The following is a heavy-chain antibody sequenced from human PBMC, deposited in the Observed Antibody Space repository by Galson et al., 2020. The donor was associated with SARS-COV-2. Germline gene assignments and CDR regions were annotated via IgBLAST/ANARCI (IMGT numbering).Heavy chain of an antibody. CDR2: IDWDDDK. Sequence: SGPTLVKPTQTLTLTCTFSGFSLSTSGMRVTWIRQPPGKALEWLARIDWDDDKFYSTSLKTRLTISKDTPKNQVVLTMTSMDPVDTATYYGERAPGYARCGCGYFDYWGQGTLVTVSS. V-gene: IGHV2-70*04. CDR3: ERAPGYARCGCGYFDY. CDR1: GFSLSTSGMR. J-gene: IGHJ4*02. D-gene: IGHD2-2*01.